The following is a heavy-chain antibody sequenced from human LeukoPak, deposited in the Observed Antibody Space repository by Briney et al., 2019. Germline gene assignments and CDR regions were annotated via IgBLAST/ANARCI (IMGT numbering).Heavy chain of an antibody. Sequence: GGSLRLSCAASGFTFSSYSMNWVRQAPGKGLEWVSSISSSNSYIYYADSVKGRFTISRDNAKNSLYLQMNSLRAEDTAVYYCASPNIGAFDIWGQGTMVTVSS. V-gene: IGHV3-21*01. D-gene: IGHD2/OR15-2a*01. CDR1: GFTFSSYS. CDR2: ISSSNSYI. CDR3: ASPNIGAFDI. J-gene: IGHJ3*02.